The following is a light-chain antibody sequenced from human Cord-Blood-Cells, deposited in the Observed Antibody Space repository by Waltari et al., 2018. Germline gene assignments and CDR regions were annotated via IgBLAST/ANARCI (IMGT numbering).Light chain of an antibody. V-gene: IGLV2-14*01. CDR3: SSYTSSSTYV. CDR2: EVS. Sequence: QSALTQPASVSGSPGQSITISCTGTSSDVGGYNYVSWYQQHPGKAPKLMIYEVSNRPSGVSNRLPGSNSGNTASLTISGLQAEDEADYYCSSYTSSSTYVFGTGTKVTVL. J-gene: IGLJ1*01. CDR1: SSDVGGYNY.